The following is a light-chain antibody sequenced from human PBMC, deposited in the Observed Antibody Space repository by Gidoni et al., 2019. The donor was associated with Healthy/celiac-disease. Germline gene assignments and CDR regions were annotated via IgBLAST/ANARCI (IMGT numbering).Light chain of an antibody. V-gene: IGKV3-20*01. CDR1: QSVSSSY. CDR3: QQYGSSPRFT. Sequence: EIVLTPSSGTLSLSPGERATLSRRASQSVSSSYLAWYQPKPGQAPRLLIYGASRRATGIPDRFSGSGSGTDFTLTISRLEPEDFAVYYCQQYGSSPRFTFGPGTKVDIK. CDR2: GAS. J-gene: IGKJ3*01.